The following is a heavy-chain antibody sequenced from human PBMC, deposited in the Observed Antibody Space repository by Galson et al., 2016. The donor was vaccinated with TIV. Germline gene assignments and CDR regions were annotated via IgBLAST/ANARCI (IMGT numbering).Heavy chain of an antibody. D-gene: IGHD3-22*01. J-gene: IGHJ4*02. Sequence: SVKVSCKASGYTFTAHYLHWLRQAPGQGLEWMGWINPDSGDTEYAQNFQDRVTLTRDTSIGTAYLDLSGLKSDDTALYFCARIYYFDSRGYDLSQRTNYFAFWGQGTLVTVSS. CDR3: ARIYYFDSRGYDLSQRTNYFAF. CDR1: GYTFTAHY. V-gene: IGHV1-2*02. CDR2: INPDSGDT.